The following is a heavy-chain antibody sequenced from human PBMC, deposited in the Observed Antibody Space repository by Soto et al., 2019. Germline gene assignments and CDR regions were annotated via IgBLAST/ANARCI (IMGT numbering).Heavy chain of an antibody. CDR1: GFTLSSYG. Sequence: GGSLRLSCAASGFTLSSYGTSWIRQAPGKGLEWISYISKDSGRATRYADSVKGRFTISRDNAKNSLFLQMNNLTVEDTAVYYCAKENWANPDPWGQGTLVTVSS. J-gene: IGHJ5*02. CDR3: AKENWANPDP. V-gene: IGHV3-11*01. CDR2: ISKDSGRAT. D-gene: IGHD7-27*01.